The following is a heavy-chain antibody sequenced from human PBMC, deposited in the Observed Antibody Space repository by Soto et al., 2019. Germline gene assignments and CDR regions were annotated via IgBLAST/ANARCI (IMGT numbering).Heavy chain of an antibody. J-gene: IGHJ6*02. V-gene: IGHV4-4*02. Sequence: SETLSLTCAVSGGSISSSNWWSWVRQPPGKGLEWIGEIYHSGSTNYTPSLKSRVTISVDKSKNQFSLKLSSVTAADTAVYYCARSPDSSGYYPRWYYYGMDVWGQGTTVTVSS. CDR2: IYHSGST. CDR1: GGSISSSNW. D-gene: IGHD3-22*01. CDR3: ARSPDSSGYYPRWYYYGMDV.